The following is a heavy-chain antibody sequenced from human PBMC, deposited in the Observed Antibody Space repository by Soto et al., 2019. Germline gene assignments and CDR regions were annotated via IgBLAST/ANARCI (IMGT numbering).Heavy chain of an antibody. CDR1: GFTFSSYE. V-gene: IGHV3-48*03. CDR2: ISSSGSTI. J-gene: IGHJ4*02. D-gene: IGHD3-3*01. CDR3: ARGIYDFWSGYSLAALDY. Sequence: EVQLVESGGGLVQPGGSLRLSCAASGFTFSSYEMNWVRQAPGKGLEWVSYISSSGSTIYYADSVKGRFTISRDNAKNSLYLQMNSLRAEDTAVYYCARGIYDFWSGYSLAALDYWGQGTLVTVSS.